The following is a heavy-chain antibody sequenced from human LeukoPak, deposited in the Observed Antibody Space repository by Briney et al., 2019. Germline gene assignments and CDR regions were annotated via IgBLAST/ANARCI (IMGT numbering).Heavy chain of an antibody. D-gene: IGHD4-4*01. J-gene: IGHJ3*02. CDR2: IYHTGPA. V-gene: IGHV4-59*01. CDR3: ARVGGMTTINNDAFDI. CDR1: GGSIKPYY. Sequence: SETLSLTCTVSGGSIKPYYWNWIRQSPGKGLQWIGYIYHTGPANYNPSLKSRVTISLDTSKNQFSLKLTSVTAADTAIYYCARVGGMTTINNDAFDIWGQGTMVTVSS.